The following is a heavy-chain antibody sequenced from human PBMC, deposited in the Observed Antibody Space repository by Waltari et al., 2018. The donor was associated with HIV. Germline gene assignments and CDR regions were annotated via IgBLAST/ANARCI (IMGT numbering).Heavy chain of an antibody. Sequence: QVQLVESGGGVVQPGRSLRLSCAASGFTFSSYGMHWVRQAPGKGLEWVAVISDDGSNKYYADSVKCRFTISRDNSKTTLYLQMNSLRAEDTAVYYCAKAPTFTQWFDYWGQGTLVTVSS. CDR1: GFTFSSYG. D-gene: IGHD2-8*01. CDR3: AKAPTFTQWFDY. V-gene: IGHV3-30*18. CDR2: ISDDGSNK. J-gene: IGHJ4*02.